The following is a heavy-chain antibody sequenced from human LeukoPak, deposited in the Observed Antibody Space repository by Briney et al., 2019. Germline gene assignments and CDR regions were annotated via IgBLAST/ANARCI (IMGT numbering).Heavy chain of an antibody. D-gene: IGHD1-7*01. V-gene: IGHV1-2*02. Sequence: ASVKVSCKASGYTFTGYYMHWVRQAPGQGLEWMGWINPNSGGTSYAQKFQGRVTMTRDTSISTAYMELSRLRSDDTAVYYCARDNPKLELCYWGQGTLVTVSS. CDR3: ARDNPKLELCY. CDR1: GYTFTGYY. J-gene: IGHJ4*02. CDR2: INPNSGGT.